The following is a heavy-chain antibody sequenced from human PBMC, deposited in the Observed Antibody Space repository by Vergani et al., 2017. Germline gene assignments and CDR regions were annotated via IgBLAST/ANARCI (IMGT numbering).Heavy chain of an antibody. V-gene: IGHV4-4*02. D-gene: IGHD3-22*01. CDR3: ARAGTTFMIVVVSYYYYYYMDV. J-gene: IGHJ6*03. CDR1: GGSISSSNW. Sequence: QVQLQESGPGLVKPSGTLSLTCAVSGGSISSSNWWSWVRQPPGKGLEWIGEIYHSGSTNYNPSLKSRVTILVDKSKNQFSLKLSSVTAADTAVYYCARAGTTFMIVVVSYYYYYYMDVWGKGTTVTVSS. CDR2: IYHSGST.